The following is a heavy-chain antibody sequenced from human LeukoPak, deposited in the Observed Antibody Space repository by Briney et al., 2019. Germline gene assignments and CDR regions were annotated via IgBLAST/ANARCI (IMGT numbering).Heavy chain of an antibody. CDR2: MHYSGST. Sequence: PPETLSLTCTVSGGSVSSGSYYWTWIRQPPGKVPEYIGYMHYSGSTNYNPSLKSRVTSSVDTSKNQFSLKLSSVTAADTAVYFCARASSSRVFDYWGQGTLVTVSS. CDR1: GGSVSSGSYY. CDR3: ARASSSRVFDY. V-gene: IGHV4-61*01. D-gene: IGHD6-6*01. J-gene: IGHJ4*02.